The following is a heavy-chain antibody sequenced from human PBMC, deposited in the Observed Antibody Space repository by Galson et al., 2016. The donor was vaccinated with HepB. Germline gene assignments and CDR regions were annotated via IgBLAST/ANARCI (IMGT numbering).Heavy chain of an antibody. V-gene: IGHV3-33*01. CDR3: ARDLWGDCRTTTCSHLDS. D-gene: IGHD1-14*01. J-gene: IGHJ4*02. CDR1: GFTFSRFG. CDR2: IWFDGRDA. Sequence: SLRLSCAASGFTFSRFGTHWVRQAPGKGLESVAVIWFDGRDAYYGDSVKGRFTISKDNSNNMLYLQMNNLRVEDTAVYYCARDLWGDCRTTTCSHLDSWGQGTLVTVSS.